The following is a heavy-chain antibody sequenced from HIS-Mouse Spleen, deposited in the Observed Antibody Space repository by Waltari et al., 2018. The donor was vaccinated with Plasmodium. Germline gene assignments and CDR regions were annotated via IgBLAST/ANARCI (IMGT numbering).Heavy chain of an antibody. CDR1: GYPFSGYS. J-gene: IGHJ1*01. V-gene: IGHV1-2*02. Sequence: QVQLVQSGAEVKKPGASVKVSCKASGYPFSGYSMPWVRTAPGQGLGWMGWINPNSGGTNYAQKFQGRVTMTRDTSISTAYMELSRLRSDDTAVYYCARVLGYKAAAGTFVEYFQHWGQGTLVTVSS. CDR3: ARVLGYKAAAGTFVEYFQH. D-gene: IGHD6-13*01. CDR2: INPNSGGT.